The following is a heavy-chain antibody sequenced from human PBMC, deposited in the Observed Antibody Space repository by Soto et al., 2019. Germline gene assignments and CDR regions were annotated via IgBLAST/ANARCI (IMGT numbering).Heavy chain of an antibody. CDR2: IYCNDDK. V-gene: IGHV2-5*01. CDR1: GFSVATTGVG. Sequence: QITLKESGPTLVKPTATLTLTCTFSGFSVATTGVGVGWVRQPPGKALEFLAVIYCNDDKRYSPSLRNRLTITKDASRKQVVLKMTYMDPVDTATYYCAHIDYTDYLKHPPGYWGQGTPVTVSP. D-gene: IGHD4-17*01. CDR3: AHIDYTDYLKHPPGY. J-gene: IGHJ4*02.